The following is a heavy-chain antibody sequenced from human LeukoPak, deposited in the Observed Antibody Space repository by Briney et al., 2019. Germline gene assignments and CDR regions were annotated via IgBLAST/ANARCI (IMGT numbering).Heavy chain of an antibody. D-gene: IGHD2-2*01. J-gene: IGHJ4*02. V-gene: IGHV4-59*01. Sequence: SETLSLTCTVSAGSISDYYWSWIRQPPGKGLERIGYIYYSGSTNYNPSLKSRVTISVDTSKNQFSLKLSSVTAADTAVYYCARVGGTSPFDYWGQGTLVTVSS. CDR1: AGSISDYY. CDR2: IYYSGST. CDR3: ARVGGTSPFDY.